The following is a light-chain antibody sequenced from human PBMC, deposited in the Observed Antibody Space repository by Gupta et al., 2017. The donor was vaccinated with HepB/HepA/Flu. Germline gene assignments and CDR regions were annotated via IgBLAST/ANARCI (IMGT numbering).Light chain of an antibody. CDR1: QSVSTY. CDR2: DSS. J-gene: IGKJ4*01. Sequence: EIVFTQSPATLSLSPGERATLSCRASQSVSTYLAWYQQKPGKAPRLLIYDSSTRATGIPARFSGSGSETDFTLTISSLEPEDFAVYYCQQRSAWHTFGGGTKVEI. CDR3: QQRSAWHT. V-gene: IGKV3-11*01.